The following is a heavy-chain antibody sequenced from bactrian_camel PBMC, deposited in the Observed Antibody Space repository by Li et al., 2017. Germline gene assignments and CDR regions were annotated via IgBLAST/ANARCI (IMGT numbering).Heavy chain of an antibody. J-gene: IGHJ4*01. CDR2: MQTFNGMK. CDR3: AALFTFSPSDPCRERTWYEYTY. V-gene: IGHV3S42*01. Sequence: VESGGGSVQTGGSLRLSCVASGYTFNNYSMGWFRQAPDKQREGVAMQTFNGMKRYGHSVQGRFTISRDNSKNTLYLQMNSLKPEDTAMYYCAALFTFSPSDPCRERTWYEYTYRGQGTQVTVS. CDR1: GYTFNNYS. D-gene: IGHD2*01.